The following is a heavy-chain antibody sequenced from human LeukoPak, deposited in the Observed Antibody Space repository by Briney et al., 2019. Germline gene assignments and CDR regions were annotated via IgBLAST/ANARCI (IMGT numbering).Heavy chain of an antibody. D-gene: IGHD3-10*01. J-gene: IGHJ6*03. V-gene: IGHV4-38-2*02. Sequence: SETLSLTCTVSGYSISSGSYWGWIRQPPGKGLEWVGSIYHSGSTYHNPSLKSRVTISVDTSKNQFSLKLSSVTAADTAVYYCARHQEAMVRGVLYYMDVWGKGTTVTISS. CDR3: ARHQEAMVRGVLYYMDV. CDR2: IYHSGST. CDR1: GYSISSGSY.